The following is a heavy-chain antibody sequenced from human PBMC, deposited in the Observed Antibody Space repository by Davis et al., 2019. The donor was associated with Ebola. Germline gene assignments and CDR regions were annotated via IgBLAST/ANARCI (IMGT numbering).Heavy chain of an antibody. D-gene: IGHD7-27*01. CDR1: GGSISSSSYY. CDR2: IYYSGNT. Sequence: PGGSLRLSCTVSGGSISSSSYYWGWIRQPPGKGLEWIGSIYYSGNTYYNPSLKSRVTISVDTSKNQFSLKLSSVTAADTAVYYCARGPYLNWVFDYWGQGTLVTVSS. CDR3: ARGPYLNWVFDY. J-gene: IGHJ4*02. V-gene: IGHV4-39*01.